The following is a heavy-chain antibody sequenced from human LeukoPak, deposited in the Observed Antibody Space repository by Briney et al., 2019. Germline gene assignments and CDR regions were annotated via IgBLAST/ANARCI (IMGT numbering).Heavy chain of an antibody. CDR1: GGSIYSGSYY. V-gene: IGHV4-61*02. CDR2: VYSSGGT. Sequence: PSQTLSLTCTVSGGSIYSGSYYWTWIRQPAGKGLEWIGRVYSSGGTNYNPSLKSRVTISVDTSENQVSLKLSSVTAADTAVYYCARRVLNYSILTDYQYYYSMDVWGQGTTVTVSS. J-gene: IGHJ6*02. CDR3: ARRVLNYSILTDYQYYYSMDV. D-gene: IGHD3-9*01.